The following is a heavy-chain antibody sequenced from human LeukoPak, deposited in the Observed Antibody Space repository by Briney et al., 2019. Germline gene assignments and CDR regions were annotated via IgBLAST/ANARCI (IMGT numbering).Heavy chain of an antibody. Sequence: SETLSLTCTVAGGSISSYYWSWIRQPPGKGKEWIGYISTSGSTNSNPSLKSRVTISVDTSKNQFSLNLSSVTAADTAVYYCARLRGGKGQYYFDYWGQGTLLTVSS. CDR2: ISTSGST. CDR1: GGSISSYY. D-gene: IGHD4-23*01. CDR3: ARLRGGKGQYYFDY. J-gene: IGHJ4*02. V-gene: IGHV4-4*09.